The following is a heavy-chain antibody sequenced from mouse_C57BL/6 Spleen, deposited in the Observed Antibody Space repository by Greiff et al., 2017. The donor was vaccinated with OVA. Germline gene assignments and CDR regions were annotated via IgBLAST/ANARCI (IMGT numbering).Heavy chain of an antibody. Sequence: VQLQQSGPELVKPGASVKLSCKASGYTFTSYDINWVKQRPGQGLEWIGWIYPRDGSTKYNEKFKGKATLTVATSSSSAYMELHSLTSEDSAVYSSARATTVGARGAMDYWGQGTSVTVSS. J-gene: IGHJ4*01. V-gene: IGHV1-85*01. D-gene: IGHD1-1*01. CDR2: IYPRDGST. CDR3: ARATTVGARGAMDY. CDR1: GYTFTSYD.